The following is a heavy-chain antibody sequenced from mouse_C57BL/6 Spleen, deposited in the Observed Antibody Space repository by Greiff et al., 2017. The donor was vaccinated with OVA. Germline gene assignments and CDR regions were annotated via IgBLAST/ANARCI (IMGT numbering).Heavy chain of an antibody. D-gene: IGHD1-1*01. CDR1: GYAFSSSW. CDR2: IYPGDGDT. Sequence: VMLVESGPELVKPGASVKISCKASGYAFSSSWMNWVKQRPGKGLEWIGRIYPGDGDTNYNGKFKGKATLTADKSSSTAYMQLSSLTSEDSAVYFCACSSPYFDYWGQGTTLTVSS. J-gene: IGHJ2*01. CDR3: ACSSPYFDY. V-gene: IGHV1-82*01.